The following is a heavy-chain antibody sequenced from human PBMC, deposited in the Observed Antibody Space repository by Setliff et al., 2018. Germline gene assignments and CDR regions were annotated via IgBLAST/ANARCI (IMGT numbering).Heavy chain of an antibody. CDR3: AKRGSNGCLEGS. Sequence: GGSLSLSCAASGFNFSIYTMTWVRQAPGKGLEWVSSIPSTGSRTDYADSVQGRFIVSRDNSKNTLYLEMNTLRTDDTALYYCAKRGSNGCLEGSWGQGTLVTVSS. D-gene: IGHD6-19*01. J-gene: IGHJ5*02. V-gene: IGHV3-23*01. CDR2: IPSTGSRT. CDR1: GFNFSIYT.